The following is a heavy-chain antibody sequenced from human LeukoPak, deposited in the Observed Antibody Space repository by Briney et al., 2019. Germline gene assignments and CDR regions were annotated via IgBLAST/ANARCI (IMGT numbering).Heavy chain of an antibody. CDR1: GYTFTDYY. Sequence: GASVKVSCKASGYTFTDYYMYWVRQAPGQGLEWMGWIIPNSGGTDYAQRFQGRVTMTRDTFITTAYMELSSLRSDDTAVYYCARFSTRGWHFDYWGQGTLVTVSS. D-gene: IGHD6-19*01. J-gene: IGHJ4*02. CDR2: IIPNSGGT. V-gene: IGHV1-2*02. CDR3: ARFSTRGWHFDY.